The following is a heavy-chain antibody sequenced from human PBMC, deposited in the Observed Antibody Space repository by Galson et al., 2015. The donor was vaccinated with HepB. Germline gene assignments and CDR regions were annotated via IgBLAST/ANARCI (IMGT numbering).Heavy chain of an antibody. CDR1: GFTFSNAW. D-gene: IGHD2-2*01. V-gene: IGHV3-15*01. CDR3: FFSRSKGGYFDY. J-gene: IGHJ4*02. CDR2: IKSKTDGGTT. Sequence: SLRLSCAASGFTFSNAWMSWVRQAPGKGLEWVGRIKSKTDGGTTDYAAPVKGRFTISRDDSKNTLYLQRNSLKTEDTAVYYCFFSRSKGGYFDYWGQGTLVTVSS.